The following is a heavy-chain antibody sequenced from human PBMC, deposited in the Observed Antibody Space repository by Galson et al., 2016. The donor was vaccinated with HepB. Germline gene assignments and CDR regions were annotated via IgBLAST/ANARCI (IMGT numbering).Heavy chain of an antibody. Sequence: ETLSLTCTVSGVSISSSRFYWGWLRQPPGKGLEWIGSIFYSGNTYYNPSLKSRVSISVDTSQHQFSLKLSSVTAADTAMYYCARPNYSFSRVDYWGQGTLVTVSS. CDR2: IFYSGNT. D-gene: IGHD3-3*01. V-gene: IGHV4-39*01. CDR3: ARPNYSFSRVDY. CDR1: GVSISSSRFY. J-gene: IGHJ4*02.